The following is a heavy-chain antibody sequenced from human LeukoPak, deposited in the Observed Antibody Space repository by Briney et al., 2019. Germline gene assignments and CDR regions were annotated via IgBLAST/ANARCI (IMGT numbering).Heavy chain of an antibody. CDR3: ARLAPGYSFDV. CDR2: IDPSDSYT. V-gene: IGHV5-10-1*01. J-gene: IGHJ3*01. CDR1: GYSFTSYW. Sequence: GESLKISCKGSGYSFTSYWINWVRQMPGKGLEWMGRIDPSDSYTNYSPSFEGHVTISSDKPISTAYLQWGSLKASDTAIYYCARLAPGYSFDVWGQGTVVTVSS. D-gene: IGHD6-13*01.